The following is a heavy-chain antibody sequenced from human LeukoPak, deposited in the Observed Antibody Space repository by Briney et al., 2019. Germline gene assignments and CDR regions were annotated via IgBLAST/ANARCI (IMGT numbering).Heavy chain of an antibody. CDR3: ARDRQFYYGMGL. D-gene: IGHD3-10*01. CDR1: GFTVSSNY. J-gene: IGHJ4*02. CDR2: IYSGGST. V-gene: IGHV3-66*02. Sequence: PGGSLRLSCAASGFTVSSNYMSWVRQAPGKGLEWVSVIYSGGSTYYADSVKGRFTISRDNSKNTLYLQMNSLRAEDTAVYYCARDRQFYYGMGLWGQGTLVTVSS.